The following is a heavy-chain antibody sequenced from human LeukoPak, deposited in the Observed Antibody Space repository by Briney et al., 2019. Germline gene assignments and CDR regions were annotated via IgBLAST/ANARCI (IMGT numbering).Heavy chain of an antibody. CDR1: GGYISSFYW. V-gene: IGHV4-4*02. Sequence: SETLSLTCAVSGGYISSFYWWSWVRQPPGKGLEWIGEIYHSGTTNSNPSLKSRVAISVDKSNNQFSLRLSSVTAADTAVYYCARMVYDASGYYPSFDYWGQGTLVTVSS. CDR3: ARMVYDASGYYPSFDY. D-gene: IGHD3-22*01. J-gene: IGHJ4*02. CDR2: IYHSGTT.